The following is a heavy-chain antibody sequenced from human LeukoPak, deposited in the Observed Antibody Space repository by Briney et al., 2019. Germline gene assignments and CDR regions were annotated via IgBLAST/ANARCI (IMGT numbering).Heavy chain of an antibody. D-gene: IGHD2-15*01. Sequence: ASVKVSCKASGYTFTSYGISWVRQARGQGLEWMGWISAYNGDTDYAQKLQGRVTMTTDTSTSTAYMELRSLRSDDTAVYYCARGYCSGGSCSSFDYWGQGTLVTVSS. V-gene: IGHV1-18*01. J-gene: IGHJ4*02. CDR3: ARGYCSGGSCSSFDY. CDR2: ISAYNGDT. CDR1: GYTFTSYG.